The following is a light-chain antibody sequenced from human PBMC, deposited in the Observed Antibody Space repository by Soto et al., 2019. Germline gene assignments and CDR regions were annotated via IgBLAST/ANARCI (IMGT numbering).Light chain of an antibody. J-gene: IGKJ2*01. Sequence: EMVLTQSPGTLSLSPGERATLSCRASQSVSSSYLAWYQQKPGQAPRLLIYGASSRATGIPDRFSGSGSGTDFTLTISRLEPEDFAVYYCQQYGGSPRYTFGQGTKLEIK. V-gene: IGKV3-20*01. CDR3: QQYGGSPRYT. CDR1: QSVSSSY. CDR2: GAS.